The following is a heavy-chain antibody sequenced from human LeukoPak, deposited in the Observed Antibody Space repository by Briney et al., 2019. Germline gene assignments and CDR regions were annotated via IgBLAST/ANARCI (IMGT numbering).Heavy chain of an antibody. CDR1: GYTFSTYY. V-gene: IGHV1-46*03. Sequence: ASVKVSCKASGYTFSTYYMHWVRQAPGQGLEWMGIINPSGGSTNYAQKFQGRLTMSTDTSTSTVYMELSSLRSEDTAVYYCAREGFDYWGQGTLVTVSS. CDR3: AREGFDY. J-gene: IGHJ4*02. CDR2: INPSGGST.